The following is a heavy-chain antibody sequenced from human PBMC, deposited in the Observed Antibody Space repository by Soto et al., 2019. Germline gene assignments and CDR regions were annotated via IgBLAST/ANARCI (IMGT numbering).Heavy chain of an antibody. D-gene: IGHD3-10*01. CDR3: VRPLPSGQTHARDV. J-gene: IGHJ6*02. CDR1: GLPVAGSY. Sequence: GGSLILSCVASGLPVAGSYMAWVRQAPGKGLEWASVIYNDGTTYYSQSVEGRFTISRDTSKNTLYLQMDRLRDEDTAVYYCVRPLPSGQTHARDVWGQGTTVTVSS. CDR2: IYNDGTT. V-gene: IGHV3-53*01.